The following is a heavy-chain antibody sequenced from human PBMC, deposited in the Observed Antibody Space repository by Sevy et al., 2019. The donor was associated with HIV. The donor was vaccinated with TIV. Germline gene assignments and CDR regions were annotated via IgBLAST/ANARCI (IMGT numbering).Heavy chain of an antibody. J-gene: IGHJ4*02. Sequence: GGSLRLSCAASGFTFNSYGMHWVRQAPGKGLEWVALIWYDGSNRSYVDSVKGRFTVSRDNSKNTLYLQMNSLRAEDTGVDYCAREGLAVAGIGYYFEYWGQGTLVTVSS. V-gene: IGHV3-33*01. CDR1: GFTFNSYG. D-gene: IGHD6-19*01. CDR2: IWYDGSNR. CDR3: AREGLAVAGIGYYFEY.